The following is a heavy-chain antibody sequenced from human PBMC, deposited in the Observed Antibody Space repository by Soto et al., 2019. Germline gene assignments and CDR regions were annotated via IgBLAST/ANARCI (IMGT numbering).Heavy chain of an antibody. CDR2: ISYDGSNK. V-gene: IGHV3-30-3*01. Sequence: QVQLVESWGGVVQPGRSLRLSCAASGFTFSSYAMHWVRQAPGKGLEWVAVISYDGSNKYYADSVKGRFTISRDNSKNTLYLQMNSLRAEDTAVYYCATRLVIPAYNWFDPWGQGTLVTVSS. CDR3: ATRLVIPAYNWFDP. J-gene: IGHJ5*02. D-gene: IGHD3-9*01. CDR1: GFTFSSYA.